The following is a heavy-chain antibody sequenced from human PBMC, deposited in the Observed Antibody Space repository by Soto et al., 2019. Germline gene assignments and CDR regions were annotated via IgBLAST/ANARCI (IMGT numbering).Heavy chain of an antibody. V-gene: IGHV2-5*02. CDR1: GFSLSTSGVG. D-gene: IGHD5-18*01. Sequence: QITLKESGPTLVKPTQTLTLTCTFSGFSLSTSGVGVGWIRQPPGKALEWLALIYCDDDKRYSPSLKSRLTITKDTAQNQVVLTMNNMDPVDTATYYWEHRAGGYSYWGQGTLVTVSS. CDR3: EHRAGGYSY. CDR2: IYCDDDK. J-gene: IGHJ4*02.